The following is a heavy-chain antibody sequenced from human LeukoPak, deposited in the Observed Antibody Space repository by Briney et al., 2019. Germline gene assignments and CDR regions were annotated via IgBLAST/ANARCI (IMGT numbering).Heavy chain of an antibody. CDR2: ISSSSSYI. CDR1: GFTFSSYS. V-gene: IGHV3-21*01. J-gene: IGHJ4*02. D-gene: IGHD3-22*01. Sequence: GGSLRLSCAASGFTFSSYSMNWVRQAPGKGLEWVSSISSSSSYIYYADSVKGRFTISRDNAKNSLYLQMNSLGAEDTAVYYCARVKSQEYYDSSGYYYVGYYFDYWGQGTLVTVSS. CDR3: ARVKSQEYYDSSGYYYVGYYFDY.